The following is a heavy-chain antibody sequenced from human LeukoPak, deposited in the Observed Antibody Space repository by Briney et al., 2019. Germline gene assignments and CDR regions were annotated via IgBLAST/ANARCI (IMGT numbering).Heavy chain of an antibody. CDR3: ASYVPEGDIIQD. CDR1: GYTFTVDY. V-gene: IGHV1-2*02. D-gene: IGHD3-16*01. Sequence: ASVSGTYKASGYTFTVDYMHWVRQTPGQGLEWMGWINPNSGGTNYAQKFQGRVTMTRDTSISTAYMELSRLRSDDTAVYYCASYVPEGDIIQDWGQGTLVTVSS. J-gene: IGHJ1*01. CDR2: INPNSGGT.